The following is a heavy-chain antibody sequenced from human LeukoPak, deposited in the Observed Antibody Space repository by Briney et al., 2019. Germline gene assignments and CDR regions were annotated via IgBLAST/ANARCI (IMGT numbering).Heavy chain of an antibody. CDR2: ISASGGST. D-gene: IGHD5-18*01. Sequence: GGSLRLSCAASGFTFSSSAMSWVRQVPGKGLEWVSGISASGGSTSYADSVRGRFTISRDNSKNTLYVQMNSLRAEDTAVYYCARVKGGYSYGPVDYWGQGTLVTVSS. V-gene: IGHV3-23*01. CDR3: ARVKGGYSYGPVDY. J-gene: IGHJ4*02. CDR1: GFTFSSSA.